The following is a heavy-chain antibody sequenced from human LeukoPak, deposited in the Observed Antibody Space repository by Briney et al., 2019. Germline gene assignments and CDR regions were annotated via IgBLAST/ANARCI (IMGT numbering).Heavy chain of an antibody. J-gene: IGHJ6*02. V-gene: IGHV1-46*01. CDR2: INPSGGST. CDR1: GYTFTSYY. Sequence: GASVKVSCKASGYTFTSYYMHWVRQAPGQGLEWMGIINPSGGSTSYAQKFQGRVTITADESTSTAYMELSSLRSEDTAVYYCARERGSGYDHPRSSYYYGMDVWGQGTTVTVSS. CDR3: ARERGSGYDHPRSSYYYGMDV. D-gene: IGHD5-12*01.